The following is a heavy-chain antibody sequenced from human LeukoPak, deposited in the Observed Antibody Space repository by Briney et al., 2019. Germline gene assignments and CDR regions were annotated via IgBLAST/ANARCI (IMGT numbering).Heavy chain of an antibody. Sequence: PSETLSLTCTVSGGSISSYYWSWIRQPAGKGLEWIGRIYTSGSTNYNPSLKSRVTMSVDTSKNQFSLKLSSVTAADTAVYYCARQGGSNSPYYYYYMDVWGKGTTVTVSS. CDR2: IYTSGST. CDR1: GGSISSYY. D-gene: IGHD6-13*01. J-gene: IGHJ6*03. CDR3: ARQGGSNSPYYYYYMDV. V-gene: IGHV4-4*07.